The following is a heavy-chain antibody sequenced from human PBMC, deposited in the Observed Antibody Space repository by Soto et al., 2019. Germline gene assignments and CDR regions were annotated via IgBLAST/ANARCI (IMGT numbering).Heavy chain of an antibody. D-gene: IGHD4-4*01. Sequence: QVQLVESGGGVVQPGRSLRLSCAASGFTFSSYGMHWVRQAPGKGLEWVAVISYDGSNKYYADSMKGRFTISRDNSKNTLSLPMTSLRAEDTAVYYCAKDRYSNYRLIDYWGQGALVTVSS. J-gene: IGHJ4*02. CDR2: ISYDGSNK. CDR1: GFTFSSYG. V-gene: IGHV3-30*18. CDR3: AKDRYSNYRLIDY.